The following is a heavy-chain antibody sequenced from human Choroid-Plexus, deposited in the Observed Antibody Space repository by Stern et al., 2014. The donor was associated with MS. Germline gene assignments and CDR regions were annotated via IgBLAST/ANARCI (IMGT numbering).Heavy chain of an antibody. D-gene: IGHD2/OR15-2a*01. CDR1: GFTFGSCA. J-gene: IGHJ5*02. CDR2: VSYDGSKK. V-gene: IGHV3-30*18. Sequence: QVQLVQSGGGVVQPGRPLRLSCVASGFTFGSCAMHWVRQAPGKGVEWVAGVSYDGSKKYYADSVKGRFTISRDNSQNTLYMQMSSLRPEDTAVYYCAKDRQYLTYFFDHWGQGSLVTVSS. CDR3: AKDRQYLTYFFDH.